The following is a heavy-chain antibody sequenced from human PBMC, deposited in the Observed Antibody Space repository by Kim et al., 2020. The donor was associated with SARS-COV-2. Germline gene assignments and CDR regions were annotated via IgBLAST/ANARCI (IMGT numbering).Heavy chain of an antibody. Sequence: ASVKVSCKASGYTFTSYYMHWVRQAPGQGLEWMGIINPSGGSTSYAQKFQGRVTMTRDTSTSTVYMELSSLRSEDTAVYYCARVSSSWYVVMGSGFDYWGQGTLVTVSS. D-gene: IGHD6-13*01. CDR2: INPSGGST. V-gene: IGHV1-46*01. CDR3: ARVSSSWYVVMGSGFDY. J-gene: IGHJ4*02. CDR1: GYTFTSYY.